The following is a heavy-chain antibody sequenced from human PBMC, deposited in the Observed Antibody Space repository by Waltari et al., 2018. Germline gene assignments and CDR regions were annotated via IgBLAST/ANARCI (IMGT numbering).Heavy chain of an antibody. V-gene: IGHV3-30*18. J-gene: IGHJ4*02. CDR3: AKDSEANYFDY. CDR2: ISFDASKE. CDR1: GFEFSRSG. Sequence: VQLVQSGGGVVQPGGSVTLPCVASGFEFSRSGMHWVRQAPGKGLEWVALISFDASKENFAESVKGRFTISRDDSKNLVSLQMTGLTIEDTAVYYCAKDSEANYFDYWGQGTLVTVSS.